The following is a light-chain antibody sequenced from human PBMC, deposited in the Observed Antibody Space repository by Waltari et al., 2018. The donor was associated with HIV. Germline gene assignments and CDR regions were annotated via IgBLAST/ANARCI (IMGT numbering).Light chain of an antibody. V-gene: IGLV1-44*01. Sequence: QSVLTQPPSASGTPGQRVTISCSGTRSNIGSNTVTWYQLLPGTAPNLLIYNDNERPSGVPGRFSGSRSGASASLAISGLQPEDEADYYCSSWDDRLNGQGVFGGGTKLTVL. CDR1: RSNIGSNT. CDR2: NDN. J-gene: IGLJ3*02. CDR3: SSWDDRLNGQGV.